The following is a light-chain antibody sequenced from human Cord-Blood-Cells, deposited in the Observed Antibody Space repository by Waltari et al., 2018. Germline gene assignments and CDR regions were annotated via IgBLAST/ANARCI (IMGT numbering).Light chain of an antibody. CDR3: QAWDSSTAAYV. V-gene: IGLV3-1*01. Sequence: SYELTQPPSVSVSPGQTASITFSGDKLGDKYACWYQQKPGQSPVLVIYQYSKRPSGIPERFSGSNSGNTATLTISGTQAMDDADYYCQAWDSSTAAYVFGTGTKVTVL. CDR2: QYS. CDR1: KLGDKY. J-gene: IGLJ1*01.